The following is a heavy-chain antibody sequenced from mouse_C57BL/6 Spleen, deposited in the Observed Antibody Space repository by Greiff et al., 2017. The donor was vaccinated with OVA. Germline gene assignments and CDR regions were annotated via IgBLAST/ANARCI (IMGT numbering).Heavy chain of an antibody. CDR2: INPGSGGT. CDR3: ARGGAYYFDY. Sequence: QVQLQQSGAELVRPGTSVKVSCKASGYAFTNYLIEWVKQRPGQGLEWIGVINPGSGGTNYNEKFKGKATLTADKSSSTAYMQLSSLTSEDSAVYFCARGGAYYFDYWGQGTTLTVSS. J-gene: IGHJ2*01. CDR1: GYAFTNYL. V-gene: IGHV1-54*01.